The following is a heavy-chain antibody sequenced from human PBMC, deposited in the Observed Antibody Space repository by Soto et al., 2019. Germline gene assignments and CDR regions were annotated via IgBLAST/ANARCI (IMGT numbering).Heavy chain of an antibody. D-gene: IGHD3-10*01. V-gene: IGHV1-3*01. Sequence: ASVKVSCKASGYTFTSYDMHWVRQAPGQRLEWMGWINAGNGNTKYSQKFQGRVTITRDTSASTAYMELSSLRSEDTAVYYCVRYHAPGSYQVYWGQGTLVTVSS. J-gene: IGHJ4*02. CDR2: INAGNGNT. CDR1: GYTFTSYD. CDR3: VRYHAPGSYQVY.